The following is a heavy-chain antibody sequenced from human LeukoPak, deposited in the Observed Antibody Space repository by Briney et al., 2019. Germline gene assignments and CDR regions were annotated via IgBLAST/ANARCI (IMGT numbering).Heavy chain of an antibody. V-gene: IGHV3-66*02. CDR3: ARGGNSFVGNNWFDP. CDR2: IYSGGST. CDR1: GFTVSSNY. J-gene: IGHJ5*02. D-gene: IGHD1/OR15-1a*01. Sequence: PGGSLRLSCAASGFTVSSNYMSWVRQAPGKGLEWGSVIYSGGSTYYADSVKGRFTISRGNSKNTLYLQMNSLRAEDTAVYYCARGGNSFVGNNWFDPWGQGTLVTVSS.